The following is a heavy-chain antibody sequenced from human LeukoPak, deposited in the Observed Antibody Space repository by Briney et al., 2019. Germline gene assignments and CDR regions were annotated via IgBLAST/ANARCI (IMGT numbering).Heavy chain of an antibody. J-gene: IGHJ4*02. CDR2: VNPDGSAK. D-gene: IGHD6-13*01. CDR1: GFRVSDYY. Sequence: PGGSLRLSCAVSGFRVSDYYMSWVRQAPGKGLEWVANVNPDGSAKDYVDSVKGRFTISRDNAKNSLYLQMNSLRAEDTAVYYCAREWSAAALDYWGQGTLVTVSS. CDR3: AREWSAAALDY. V-gene: IGHV3-7*01.